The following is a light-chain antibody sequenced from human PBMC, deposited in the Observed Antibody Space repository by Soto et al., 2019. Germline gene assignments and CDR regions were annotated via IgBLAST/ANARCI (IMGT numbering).Light chain of an antibody. V-gene: IGKV3-20*01. CDR3: QQYGSSPRT. Sequence: ESVFTQSLCTLSLSPEERATLSCRASQSVTSSFLAWYQQKPGQAPRLLIYGASRRATGIPDRFSGSGSGTDFTLTISRLEPEDFAVYSCQQYGSSPRTFGQGTKVXXK. CDR1: QSVTSSF. J-gene: IGKJ1*01. CDR2: GAS.